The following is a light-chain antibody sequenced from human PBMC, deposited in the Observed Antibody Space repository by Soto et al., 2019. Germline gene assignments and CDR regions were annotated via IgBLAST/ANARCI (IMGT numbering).Light chain of an antibody. CDR3: AAWDDSLSGVV. CDR1: SSNIGSNY. CDR2: RNN. Sequence: QLVLTQPPSASGTPGQRVTISCSGSSSNIGSNYVYWYQQVPGTAPKLLTYRNNQRPSGVPDRFSGSKSGTSDSLAISGLRSEDEADYYCAAWDDSLSGVVFGGGTKVTVL. J-gene: IGLJ2*01. V-gene: IGLV1-47*01.